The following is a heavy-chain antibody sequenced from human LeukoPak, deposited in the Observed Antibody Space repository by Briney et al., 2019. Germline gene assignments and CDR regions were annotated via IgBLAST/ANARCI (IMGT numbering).Heavy chain of an antibody. J-gene: IGHJ6*03. CDR3: TRGMKTSAPYYYYYYMDV. V-gene: IGHV3-48*03. CDR2: ISSSDSTI. Sequence: GGSLRLSCAASGFTFSSYETHWVRQAPGKGLEWVSYISSSDSTIYYADSVKGRFTISRDNAKNSLYLQMNTLRAEDTAVCYCTRGMKTSAPYYYYYYMDVWGTGTTVTVSS. CDR1: GFTFSSYE. D-gene: IGHD1-26*01.